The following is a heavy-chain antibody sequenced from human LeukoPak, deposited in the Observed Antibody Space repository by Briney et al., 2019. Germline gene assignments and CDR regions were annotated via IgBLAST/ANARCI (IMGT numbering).Heavy chain of an antibody. Sequence: PGASLRLSCAASGFTFSSYAMSWVRQAPGKGLEWVSAISGSGGSTYYADSVKGRFTISRDSSKNTLYLQMNSLRAEDTAVYYCAKGDRYSGYDDSFDYWGQGTLVTVSS. CDR2: ISGSGGST. CDR3: AKGDRYSGYDDSFDY. D-gene: IGHD5-12*01. V-gene: IGHV3-23*01. J-gene: IGHJ4*02. CDR1: GFTFSSYA.